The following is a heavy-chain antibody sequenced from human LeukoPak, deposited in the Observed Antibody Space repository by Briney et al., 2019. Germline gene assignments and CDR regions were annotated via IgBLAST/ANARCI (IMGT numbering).Heavy chain of an antibody. CDR1: GFTFSSYA. V-gene: IGHV3-23*01. CDR2: ISGSGDST. Sequence: PGRSLRLSCAASGFTFSSYAMSSVRQAPGKWLDWVSTISGSGDSTYYTDSVKGRFTISRDSSKNTLYLQMNSLRAEDAAVYYCAKDPRGKYYGMDVWGQGTTVSVSS. J-gene: IGHJ6*02. D-gene: IGHD3-10*01. CDR3: AKDPRGKYYGMDV.